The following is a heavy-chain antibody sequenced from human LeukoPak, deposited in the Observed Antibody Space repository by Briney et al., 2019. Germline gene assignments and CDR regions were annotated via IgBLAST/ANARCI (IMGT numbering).Heavy chain of an antibody. CDR1: GAAISSTNW. CDR2: MFHSGST. Sequence: SETLSLACAVSGAAISSTNWWNWVRQSPGKGLEWIGEMFHSGSTNYNPSLKSRVTISVDKSKNQFSLKVNSLTAADTAVYYCATNGYYCIDVWGKGTTVTVSS. CDR3: ATNGYYCIDV. J-gene: IGHJ6*03. V-gene: IGHV4-4*02. D-gene: IGHD2-8*01.